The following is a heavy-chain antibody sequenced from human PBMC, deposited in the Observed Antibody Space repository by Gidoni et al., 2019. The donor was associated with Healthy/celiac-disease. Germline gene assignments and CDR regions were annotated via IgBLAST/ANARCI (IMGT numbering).Heavy chain of an antibody. J-gene: IGHJ3*02. Sequence: QVQLQQWGAGLLKPSETLSLTCAVYGGSFSGYYWSWIRQPPGKGLEWIGEINHSGSTNYNPSLKSRVTISVDTSKNQFSLKLSSVTAADTAVYYCARGTSHYYGSGRTGQGAFDIWGQGTMVTVSS. CDR2: INHSGST. V-gene: IGHV4-34*01. CDR1: GGSFSGYY. CDR3: ARGTSHYYGSGRTGQGAFDI. D-gene: IGHD3-10*01.